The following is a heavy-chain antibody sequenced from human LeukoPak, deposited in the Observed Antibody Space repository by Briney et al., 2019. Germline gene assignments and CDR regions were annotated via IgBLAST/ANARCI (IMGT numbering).Heavy chain of an antibody. Sequence: GGSLRLSCAASGFTFSSYSMNWVRQAPGKGLEWVSYISSSGSTIYYADSVKGRFTISRDNAKNSLYLRMNSLRAEDTAVYYCAKSWGYTRPYYNYMDVWGKGTTVTVSS. CDR2: ISSSGSTI. J-gene: IGHJ6*03. CDR1: GFTFSSYS. V-gene: IGHV3-48*04. CDR3: AKSWGYTRPYYNYMDV. D-gene: IGHD3-16*02.